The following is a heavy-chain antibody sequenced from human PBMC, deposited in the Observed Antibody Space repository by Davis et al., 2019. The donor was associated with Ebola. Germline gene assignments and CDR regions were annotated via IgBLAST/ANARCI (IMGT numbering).Heavy chain of an antibody. CDR2: IHYDEINK. CDR1: GFTFSNYG. J-gene: IGHJ4*02. D-gene: IGHD5-18*01. Sequence: GGSLRLSCAAPGFTFSNYGMHRVRQAPGKGLEWLAFIHYDEINKYYADSVKGRFTISRDNSKNTLFLQMDSLRPDDTGVYYCGKRRRLRGYIPERDYWCQGTLVTVSS. V-gene: IGHV3-30*02. CDR3: GKRRRLRGYIPERDY.